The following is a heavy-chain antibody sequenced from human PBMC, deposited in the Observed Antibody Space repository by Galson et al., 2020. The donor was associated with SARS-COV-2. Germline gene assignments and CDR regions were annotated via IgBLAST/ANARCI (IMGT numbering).Heavy chain of an antibody. J-gene: IGHJ4*02. Sequence: SETLSLTCTVSGGSISSYYWSWIRQPPGKGLEWIGYIYGSGSANYNPSLKSRVNILADDSKNQVSLKMSSVTVGDTAIYYCARIRYGSGSLDYWGQGTLVTVSS. CDR2: IYGSGSA. V-gene: IGHV4-4*09. D-gene: IGHD3-10*01. CDR1: GGSISSYY. CDR3: ARIRYGSGSLDY.